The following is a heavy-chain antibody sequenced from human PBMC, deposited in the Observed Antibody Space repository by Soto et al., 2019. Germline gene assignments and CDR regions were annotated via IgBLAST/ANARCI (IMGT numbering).Heavy chain of an antibody. V-gene: IGHV4-4*07. J-gene: IGHJ4*02. Sequence: SETLSLTCSVSGGSISSYDWSWIRQPAGKGLEWIGRIYTSGSTNYNPSLKSRVTMSVDTSKNQFSLQLSSVTAADTAVYYCERDMPTGYTAIWDHWGPGTLVTVSS. D-gene: IGHD5-18*01. CDR3: ERDMPTGYTAIWDH. CDR2: IYTSGST. CDR1: GGSISSYD.